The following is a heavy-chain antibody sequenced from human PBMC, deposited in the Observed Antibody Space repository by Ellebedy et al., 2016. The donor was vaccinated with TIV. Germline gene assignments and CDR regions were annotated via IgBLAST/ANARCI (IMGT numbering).Heavy chain of an antibody. D-gene: IGHD7-27*01. CDR3: AQTNWGSGGFYGMDV. CDR1: GFTFSSYS. CDR2: ISSSSSYI. J-gene: IGHJ6*02. Sequence: GGSLRLSCAASGFTFSSYSMNWVRQAPGKGLEWVSSISSSSSYIYYGDSVKGRFTISRDNAKNSLYLQMNSLRAEDTAVYYCAQTNWGSGGFYGMDVWGQGTTVTVPS. V-gene: IGHV3-21*04.